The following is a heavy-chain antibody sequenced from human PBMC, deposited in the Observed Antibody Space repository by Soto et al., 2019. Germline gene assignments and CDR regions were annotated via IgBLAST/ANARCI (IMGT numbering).Heavy chain of an antibody. V-gene: IGHV3-23*01. CDR2: ISGSSSGT. CDR3: AKDRSENFSVYYDAMDV. Sequence: EARLLESGGGLIQPGGSLRLSCEASGFNFGAYAMSWVRQAPGKGLEWVSGISGSSSGTYYTDSVKGRFTISRDNSKNTVYLQMNSLRGEDTAVYYCAKDRSENFSVYYDAMDVWGQGTAVTVSS. CDR1: GFNFGAYA. D-gene: IGHD6-19*01. J-gene: IGHJ6*02.